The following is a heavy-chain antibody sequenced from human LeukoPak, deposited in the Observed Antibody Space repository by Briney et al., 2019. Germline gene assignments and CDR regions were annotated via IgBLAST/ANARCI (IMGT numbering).Heavy chain of an antibody. V-gene: IGHV1-18*01. D-gene: IGHD4-11*01. CDR2: ISAYNGNT. CDR1: GDTFTSLT. CDR3: ARGDYHWFDP. Sequence: ASVKVSCKASGDTFTSLTIGWVRQAPGQGLEWMGWISAYNGNTDYAQKLQGRVTMTTDTSTSTAYMELRSLRSDDTAVYYCARGDYHWFDPWGQGTLVTVSS. J-gene: IGHJ5*02.